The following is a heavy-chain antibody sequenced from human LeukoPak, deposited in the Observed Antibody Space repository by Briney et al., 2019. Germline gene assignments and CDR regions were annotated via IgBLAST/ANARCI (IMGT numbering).Heavy chain of an antibody. Sequence: GGSLRLSCAASVFTFSSYAMSWVRQAPGKGLEWVSAISGSGGSTYYADSVKGRFTISRDNSKNTLYLQMNSLRAEDTAVYYCAKDLDYYGSGSFDYWGQGTLVTVSS. V-gene: IGHV3-23*01. CDR3: AKDLDYYGSGSFDY. CDR2: ISGSGGST. CDR1: VFTFSSYA. J-gene: IGHJ4*02. D-gene: IGHD3-10*01.